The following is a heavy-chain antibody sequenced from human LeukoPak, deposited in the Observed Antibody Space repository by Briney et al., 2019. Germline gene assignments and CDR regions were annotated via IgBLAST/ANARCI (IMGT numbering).Heavy chain of an antibody. J-gene: IGHJ4*02. CDR1: GFTFSTYV. D-gene: IGHD5-12*01. Sequence: PGGSLRLSCAASGFTFSTYVMHWVRQTPGKGLEWVAVIWYDGSNQNYADSVKGRFTISRDNSKNTLYLQMNSLRAEDTAVYYCVRDHGYSGYDYDVDYWGQGTLVTVYS. CDR2: IWYDGSNQ. V-gene: IGHV3-33*01. CDR3: VRDHGYSGYDYDVDY.